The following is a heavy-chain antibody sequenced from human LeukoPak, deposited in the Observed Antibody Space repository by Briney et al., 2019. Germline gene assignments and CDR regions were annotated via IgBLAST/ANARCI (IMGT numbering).Heavy chain of an antibody. V-gene: IGHV3-21*01. CDR3: ARDSSSWRIFDS. CDR2: ISTSSSHI. J-gene: IGHJ4*02. CDR1: GFTFSSYS. D-gene: IGHD6-13*01. Sequence: GGSLRLSCAASGFTFSSYSVNWVRQAPGEGLGWVSSISTSSSHIYYANPLKRRFTISRDNAKNSLYLQMNSLRAEDTAVYYCARDSSSWRIFDSWGQGPLVTVSS.